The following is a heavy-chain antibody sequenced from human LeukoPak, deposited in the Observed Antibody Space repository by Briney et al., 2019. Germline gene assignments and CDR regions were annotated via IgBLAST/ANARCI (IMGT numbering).Heavy chain of an antibody. J-gene: IGHJ6*02. CDR1: GXAFSRTW. CDR3: ASDGAYAMAV. CDR2: ANNDASRT. Sequence: GGSLRLSCAASGXAFSRTWIHWVRQAPGKGLVWVSHANNDASRTTYADSVRGRFTISRDNAKNTVSLQMNSLRAEDTGVYYCASDGAYAMAVWGQGTTVTVSS. V-gene: IGHV3-74*01. D-gene: IGHD1-26*01.